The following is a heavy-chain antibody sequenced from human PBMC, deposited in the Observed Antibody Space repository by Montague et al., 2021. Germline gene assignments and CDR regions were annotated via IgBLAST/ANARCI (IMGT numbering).Heavy chain of an antibody. J-gene: IGHJ4*02. D-gene: IGHD3-3*01. CDR2: INGNSINI. V-gene: IGHV3-9*01. CDR3: EKDTRDYYPDF. CDR1: GFIFNNYV. Sequence: SLRLSCAASGFIFNNYVMNWVRQAPGKGLEWVSGINGNSINIGYEDSVKGRFTISRDNAKNSLYLQMNSLRAEDTAFYYCEKDTRDYYPDFWGQGILVTVSS.